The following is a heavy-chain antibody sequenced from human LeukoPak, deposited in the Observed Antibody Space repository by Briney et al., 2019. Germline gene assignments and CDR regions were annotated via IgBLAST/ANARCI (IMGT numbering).Heavy chain of an antibody. J-gene: IGHJ5*02. Sequence: SETLSLTCTVSGGSISSGDYYWSWIRQPPGKGLEWIGYIYYSGSTYYNPSLKSRVTISVDTSKNQFSLKLSSVTAADAAVYYCASPSIVGATCEPWGQGTLVTVSS. CDR1: GGSISSGDYY. CDR3: ASPSIVGATCEP. V-gene: IGHV4-30-4*01. D-gene: IGHD1-26*01. CDR2: IYYSGST.